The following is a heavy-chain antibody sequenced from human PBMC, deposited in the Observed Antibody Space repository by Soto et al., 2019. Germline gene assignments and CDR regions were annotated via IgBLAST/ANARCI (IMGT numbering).Heavy chain of an antibody. V-gene: IGHV1-18*04. J-gene: IGHJ6*02. Sequence: ASVKVSCKASGYTFTSYGISWVRQAPGQGLEWMGWISAYNGNTNYAQKLQGRVTMTTDTSTSTAYMELRSLRSDDTAVYYCARDGGGATHYYYYGMDVWGQGXTVTVYS. CDR1: GYTFTSYG. CDR3: ARDGGGATHYYYYGMDV. CDR2: ISAYNGNT. D-gene: IGHD1-26*01.